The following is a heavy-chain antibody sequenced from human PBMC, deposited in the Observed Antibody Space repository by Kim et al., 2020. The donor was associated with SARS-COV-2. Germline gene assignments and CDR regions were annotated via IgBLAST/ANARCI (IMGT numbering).Heavy chain of an antibody. CDR3: AKNDDPGGIAAAGTWGY. D-gene: IGHD6-13*01. Sequence: GGSLRLSCAASGFTFSSYAMSWVRQAPGKGLEWVSAISGSGGSTYYADSVKGRFTISRDNSKNTLYLQMNSLRAEDTAVYYCAKNDDPGGIAAAGTWGYWGQGTLVTVSS. CDR1: GFTFSSYA. V-gene: IGHV3-23*01. CDR2: ISGSGGST. J-gene: IGHJ4*02.